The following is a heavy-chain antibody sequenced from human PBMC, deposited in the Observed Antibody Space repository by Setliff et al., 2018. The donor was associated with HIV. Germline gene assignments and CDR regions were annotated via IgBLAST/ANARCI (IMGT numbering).Heavy chain of an antibody. D-gene: IGHD3-16*02. CDR1: GGSFSGYY. CDR3: ATADFPPPSYIWESYRSGAFDI. J-gene: IGHJ3*02. Sequence: ETLSLTCTVYGGSFSGYYWTWIRQPPGKGLEFIGEMNHRGVIKYLSSLKSRVTMAVDTSKKQFSLKLKSVTAADTAVYYCATADFPPPSYIWESYRSGAFDIWGQGTMVTVSS. V-gene: IGHV4-34*01. CDR2: MNHRGVI.